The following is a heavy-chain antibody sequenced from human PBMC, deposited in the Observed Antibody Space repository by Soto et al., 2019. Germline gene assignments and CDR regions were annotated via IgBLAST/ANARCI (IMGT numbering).Heavy chain of an antibody. CDR3: ARHRVTYYYGSGSYSPRYYMDV. J-gene: IGHJ6*03. CDR2: IYYSGST. Sequence: SETLSLTCTVSGGSISSSSYYWGWIRQPPGKGLEWIGSIYYSGSTYYNPSLKSRVTISVDTSKNQFSLKLSSVTAADTAVYYCARHRVTYYYGSGSYSPRYYMDVWGKGTTVTVSS. CDR1: GGSISSSSYY. V-gene: IGHV4-39*01. D-gene: IGHD3-10*01.